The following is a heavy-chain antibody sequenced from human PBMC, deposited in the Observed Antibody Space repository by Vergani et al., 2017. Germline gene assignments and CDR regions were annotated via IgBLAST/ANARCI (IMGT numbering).Heavy chain of an antibody. Sequence: EVQVVQSGGGLVKPGGPLRLSCETSGFIFSDYNLNWVRQAPGSGLEWVASISGRSSYVNYEVSVKGRFTISRDNAKNSLFLQMNSLRAEDTAVYYCVREETFYXSVSDYLAGYFDHWGQGALVTVSS. V-gene: IGHV3-21*02. CDR3: VREETFYXSVSDYLAGYFDH. CDR1: GFIFSDYN. D-gene: IGHD3-3*01. J-gene: IGHJ4*02. CDR2: ISGRSSYV.